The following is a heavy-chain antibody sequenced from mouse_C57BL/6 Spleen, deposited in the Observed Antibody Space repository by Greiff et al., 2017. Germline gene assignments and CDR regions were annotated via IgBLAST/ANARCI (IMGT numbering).Heavy chain of an antibody. J-gene: IGHJ1*03. CDR1: GYAFSSSW. V-gene: IGHV1-82*01. CDR3: ARGGNGSSSYWYFDV. D-gene: IGHD1-1*01. CDR2: IYPGDGDT. Sequence: VKLQESGPELVKPGASVKISCKASGYAFSSSWMNWVKQRPGKGLEWIGRIYPGDGDTNYNGKFKGKATLTADKSSSTAYMQLSSLTSEDSAVYFCARGGNGSSSYWYFDVWGTGTTVTVSS.